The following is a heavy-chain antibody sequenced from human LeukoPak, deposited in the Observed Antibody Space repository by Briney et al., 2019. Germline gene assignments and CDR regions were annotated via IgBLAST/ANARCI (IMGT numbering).Heavy chain of an antibody. J-gene: IGHJ6*02. Sequence: PGGSLRLSCTASGFTFSSYAMSWVRQAPGKGLEWVSAISGSGGSTYYADSVKGRFTISRDNSKNTLYLQMNSLRAEDTAVYYCAKDDHYGDYVFGGYGMDVWGQGTTVTVSS. D-gene: IGHD4-17*01. CDR2: ISGSGGST. V-gene: IGHV3-23*01. CDR3: AKDDHYGDYVFGGYGMDV. CDR1: GFTFSSYA.